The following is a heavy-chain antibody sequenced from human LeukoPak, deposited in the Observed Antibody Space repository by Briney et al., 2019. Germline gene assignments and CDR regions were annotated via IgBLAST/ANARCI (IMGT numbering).Heavy chain of an antibody. CDR2: IYYSGST. V-gene: IGHV4-39*07. CDR3: ARSMSPHESWFDP. J-gene: IGHJ5*02. Sequence: SETLSLTCTVSGGSISSSSYYWGWIRQPPGKGLEWIGSIYYSGSTYYNPSLKSRVTISVDTSKNQFSLKLSSVTAADTAVYYCARSMSPHESWFDPWGQGTLVTVSS. CDR1: GGSISSSSYY.